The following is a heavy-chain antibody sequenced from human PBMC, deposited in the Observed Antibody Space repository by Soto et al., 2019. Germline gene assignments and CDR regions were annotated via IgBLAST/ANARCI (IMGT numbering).Heavy chain of an antibody. CDR1: CYTFTSYG. CDR2: ISAYNGNT. CDR3: ARDGSGSYYLYYYYGMDV. D-gene: IGHD3-10*01. V-gene: IGHV1-18*01. Sequence: SAEVSFKAACYTFTSYGISWVRQATGQGLEWMGWISAYNGNTNYAQKLQGRVTMTTDTSTSTAYMELRSLRSDDTAVYYCARDGSGSYYLYYYYGMDVWGQGTTVTVSS. J-gene: IGHJ6*02.